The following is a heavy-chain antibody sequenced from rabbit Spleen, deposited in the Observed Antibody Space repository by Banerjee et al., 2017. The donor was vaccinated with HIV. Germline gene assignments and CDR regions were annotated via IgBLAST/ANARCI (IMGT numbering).Heavy chain of an antibody. D-gene: IGHD4-1*01. CDR3: ARDGGSGWGDAIDP. V-gene: IGHV1S45*01. CDR1: GFSFDDRDV. CDR2: INAATGRP. Sequence: QEQLVESGGGLVQPTGSLTLTCKASGFSFDDRDVMCWVRQAPGKGLEWIACINAATGRPVYATWAKGRFTISRTSSTTVTLQMTSLTAADRAAYFCARDGGSGWGDAIDPWGPGTLVTVS. J-gene: IGHJ2*01.